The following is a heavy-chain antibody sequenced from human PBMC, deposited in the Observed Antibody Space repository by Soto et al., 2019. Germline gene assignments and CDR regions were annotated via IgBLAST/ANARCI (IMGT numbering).Heavy chain of an antibody. J-gene: IGHJ4*02. Sequence: GGSLRLSCAASGFTFSSYGMHWVRQAPGKGLEWVAVIWYDGSNKYYADSVKGRFTISRDNSKNTLYLQMNSLRAEDTAVYYCARAHLAVAAPLAYWGQGTLVTVSS. CDR1: GFTFSSYG. CDR2: IWYDGSNK. V-gene: IGHV3-33*01. CDR3: ARAHLAVAAPLAY. D-gene: IGHD6-19*01.